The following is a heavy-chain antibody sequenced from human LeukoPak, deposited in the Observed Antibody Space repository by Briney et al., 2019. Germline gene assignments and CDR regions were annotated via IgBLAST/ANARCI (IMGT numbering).Heavy chain of an antibody. J-gene: IGHJ3*02. CDR3: ARDRDYSSTDAFDI. D-gene: IGHD4-11*01. CDR2: INPNSGGT. V-gene: IGHV1-2*02. CDR1: GYTFTGYY. Sequence: ASVKVSCKASGYTFTGYYMHWVRQAPGQGLEWMGWINPNSGGTNYTQKFQGRVTMTRDTSISTAYMELSRLRPDDTAVYYCARDRDYSSTDAFDIWGQGTMVTVSS.